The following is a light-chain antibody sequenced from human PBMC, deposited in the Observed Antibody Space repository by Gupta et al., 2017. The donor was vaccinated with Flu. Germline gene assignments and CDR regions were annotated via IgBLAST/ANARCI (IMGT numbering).Light chain of an antibody. CDR3: KSQKTSGDRLI. V-gene: IGLV3-19*01. CDR2: GQN. CDR1: SLGNYY. J-gene: IGLJ2*01. Sequence: GETVTITCQGDSLGNYYASWLQKKPGQAPVLVFTGQNNRPSGIPDRFSASDSGTTSSLNISGAQAEDEAEYYCKSQKTSGDRLIFGGGTKLTVL.